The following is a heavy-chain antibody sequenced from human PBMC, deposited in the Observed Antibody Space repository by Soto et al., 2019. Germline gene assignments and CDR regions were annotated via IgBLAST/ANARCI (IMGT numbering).Heavy chain of an antibody. D-gene: IGHD5-12*01. Sequence: QAQLVESGGGVVQPGRSLRLSCAASGFTFSSFAMHWVRQAPGKALEWVAIVSYDGGTKYYADSVKGRFTISRDNSKKTLYLQKNSLRTEDTAVYYCANPPPRGNKHEPPDYWGQGTLVTVSS. V-gene: IGHV3-30*18. J-gene: IGHJ4*02. CDR2: VSYDGGTK. CDR3: ANPPPRGNKHEPPDY. CDR1: GFTFSSFA.